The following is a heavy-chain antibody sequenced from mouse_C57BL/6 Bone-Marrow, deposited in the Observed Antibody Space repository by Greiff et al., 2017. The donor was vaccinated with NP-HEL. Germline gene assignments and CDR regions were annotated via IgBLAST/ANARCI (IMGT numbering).Heavy chain of an antibody. D-gene: IGHD2-4*01. CDR2: ISSGGSYT. V-gene: IGHV5-6*01. CDR3: ASPYEYDVAWFAY. CDR1: GFTFSSYG. J-gene: IGHJ3*01. Sequence: EVKLMESGGDLVKPGGSLKLSCAASGFTFSSYGMSWVRQTPDKRLEWVATISSGGSYTYYPDSVKGRFTISRDNAKNTLYLQMSSLKSEDTAMYYCASPYEYDVAWFAYWGQGTLVTVSA.